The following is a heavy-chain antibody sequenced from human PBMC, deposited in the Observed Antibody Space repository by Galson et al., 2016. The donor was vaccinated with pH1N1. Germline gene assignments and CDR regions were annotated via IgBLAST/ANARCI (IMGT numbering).Heavy chain of an antibody. V-gene: IGHV1-69*02. D-gene: IGHD3-10*01. CDR3: ATETGSSGMDV. CDR1: GGTLSRHP. J-gene: IGHJ6*02. Sequence: SVKVSCKASGGTLSRHPISWVRQAPGQGLEWMGRILPIVGITNYARKLQGRVTIIADRFTSTVSMELSGLTSDDTAVYYCATETGSSGMDVWDQGTTVTVSS. CDR2: ILPIVGIT.